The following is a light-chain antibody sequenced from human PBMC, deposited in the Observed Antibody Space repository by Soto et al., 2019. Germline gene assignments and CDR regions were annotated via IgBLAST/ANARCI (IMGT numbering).Light chain of an antibody. CDR2: KDD. Sequence: FMLAQPHSVSESPGKTVTISCTRSSGSIVSNYVQWYQQRPGSAPTTMIYKDDQRPSGVPDRFSGSIDSSSNSASLTISGLKTEDEADYYCQSYDSSNHWVFGGGTKLTVL. CDR3: QSYDSSNHWV. J-gene: IGLJ3*02. CDR1: SGSIVSNY. V-gene: IGLV6-57*03.